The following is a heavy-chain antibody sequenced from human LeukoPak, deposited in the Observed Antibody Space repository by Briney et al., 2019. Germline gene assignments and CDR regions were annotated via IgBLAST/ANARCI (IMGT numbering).Heavy chain of an antibody. D-gene: IGHD2-2*01. J-gene: IGHJ3*02. V-gene: IGHV1-69*13. CDR2: IIPIFGTA. Sequence: GASVKVSCKASGYTFTSYDINWVRQATGQGLEWMGGIIPIFGTADYAQKFQGRVTITADESTSTAYMELSSLRSEDTAVYYCARSVVPAAINAFDIWGQGTMVTVSS. CDR1: GYTFTSYD. CDR3: ARSVVPAAINAFDI.